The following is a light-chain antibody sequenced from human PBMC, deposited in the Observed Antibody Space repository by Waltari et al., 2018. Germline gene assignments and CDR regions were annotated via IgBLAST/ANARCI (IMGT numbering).Light chain of an antibody. V-gene: IGKV3-11*01. CDR3: QHRFNWPLT. J-gene: IGKJ4*01. CDR2: DES. CDR1: QSVSSY. Sequence: EVVSTQSPATLSLSPGERATLSCRASQSVSSYLAWYQQKPGQAPRLLIPDESSRATVIPARFGGSVSETDFTRTIISLEPRDSAVYYCQHRFNWPLTFGGRTKVEIK.